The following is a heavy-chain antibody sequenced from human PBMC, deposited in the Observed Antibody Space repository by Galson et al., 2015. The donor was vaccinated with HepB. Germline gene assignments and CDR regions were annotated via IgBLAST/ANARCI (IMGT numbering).Heavy chain of an antibody. CDR1: GVSLSTRGAG. D-gene: IGHD3-22*01. CDR2: IYWDDDK. V-gene: IGHV2-5*02. J-gene: IGHJ4*02. CDR3: ARSGNSSSVKFDH. Sequence: PALVKRTQTLTLTCTFSGVSLSTRGAGVGWIRQTPGKALEWLALIYWDDDKRYSPSLRSRLTITKDTSKNQVVLEMTNMDSVDTATYSGARSGNSSSVKFDHWGQGTLVTASS.